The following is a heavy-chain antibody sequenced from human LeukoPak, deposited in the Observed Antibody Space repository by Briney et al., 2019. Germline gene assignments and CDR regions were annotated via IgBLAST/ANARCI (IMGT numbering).Heavy chain of an antibody. CDR1: GYTFSQYG. V-gene: IGHV1-2*02. J-gene: IGHJ5*02. D-gene: IGHD6-13*01. CDR2: INPNSGGT. Sequence: ASVKVSCKASGYTFSQYGISWVRQAPGQGLEWMGWINPNSGGTNYAQKFQGRVTMTRDTSISTAYMELSRLRSDDTAVYYCASGGPRSSSVEKNWFDPWGQGTLVTVSS. CDR3: ASGGPRSSSVEKNWFDP.